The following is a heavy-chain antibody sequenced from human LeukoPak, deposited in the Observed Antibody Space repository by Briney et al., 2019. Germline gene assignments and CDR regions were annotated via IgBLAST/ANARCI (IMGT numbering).Heavy chain of an antibody. CDR1: GFTFSTYW. V-gene: IGHV3-74*01. Sequence: GGSLRLSCAASGFTFSTYWMHWVRQAPGKGLVWVSRINSDGSSTTYADSVRGRFTISRDNAKNTLYLQMNSLRAEDTAVYYCVRDGTSCYAYWFDPWGQGTLVTVSS. CDR3: VRDGTSCYAYWFDP. CDR2: INSDGSST. D-gene: IGHD2-2*01. J-gene: IGHJ5*02.